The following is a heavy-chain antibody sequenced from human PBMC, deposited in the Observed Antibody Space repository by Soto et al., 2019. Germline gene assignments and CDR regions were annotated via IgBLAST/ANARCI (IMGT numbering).Heavy chain of an antibody. CDR3: AKDVSGGIYDSSGPVQVFDY. D-gene: IGHD3-22*01. Sequence: GGSLRLSCAASGFTFGDYAMHWVRQAPGKGLEWVSGISWNSGSIGYADSVKGRFTISRDNAKNSLYLQMNSLRAEDTALYYCAKDVSGGIYDSSGPVQVFDYWGQGTLVTVSS. CDR2: ISWNSGSI. V-gene: IGHV3-9*01. J-gene: IGHJ4*02. CDR1: GFTFGDYA.